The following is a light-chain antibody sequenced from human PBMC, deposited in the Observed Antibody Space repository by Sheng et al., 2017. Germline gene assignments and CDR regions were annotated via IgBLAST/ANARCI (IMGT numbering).Light chain of an antibody. Sequence: QSALTQPASVSGSPGQSITISCTGINSDVSIYKYVSWYQHFPGKAPKLIIYDVSNRPPREFLNRFSGSKSGNTASLTISGLQTDDEAHYYCSSYTTTNSVFGGGTKLTVL. CDR3: SSYTTTNSV. J-gene: IGLJ3*02. CDR2: DVS. V-gene: IGLV2-14*03. CDR1: NSDVSIYKY.